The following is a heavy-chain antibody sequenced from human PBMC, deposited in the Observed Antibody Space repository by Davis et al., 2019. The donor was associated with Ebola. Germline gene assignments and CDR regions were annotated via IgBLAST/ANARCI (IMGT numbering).Heavy chain of an antibody. CDR2: INPSGGST. Sequence: VSVNVSCKASRYTFTSYYMHWVRQAPGQGLEWMGIINPSGGSTSYAQKFQGRVTMTRDTSTSTVYMELSSLRSEDTAVYYCARTLYSGYDFPYYYGMDVWCQRTTVTVSS. CDR1: RYTFTSYY. CDR3: ARTLYSGYDFPYYYGMDV. D-gene: IGHD5-12*01. V-gene: IGHV1-46*01. J-gene: IGHJ6*02.